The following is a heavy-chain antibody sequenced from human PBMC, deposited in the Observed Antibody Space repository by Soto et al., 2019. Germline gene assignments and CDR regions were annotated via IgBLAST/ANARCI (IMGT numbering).Heavy chain of an antibody. J-gene: IGHJ4*02. Sequence: EVQLVESGGGLVKPGGSLRLSCAASGFTLSAYSMIWVRQAPGKGLEWVALISSSSSYIHYADSVKGRFTISRDNAKNSLYLQMNSLRAEDTAVYYCARETPLDPDYGENPFSDYWGQGTLVTVSS. CDR2: ISSSSSYI. V-gene: IGHV3-21*01. CDR3: ARETPLDPDYGENPFSDY. CDR1: GFTLSAYS. D-gene: IGHD4-17*01.